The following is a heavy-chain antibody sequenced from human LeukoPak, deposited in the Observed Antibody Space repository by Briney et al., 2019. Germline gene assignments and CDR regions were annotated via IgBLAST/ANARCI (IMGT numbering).Heavy chain of an antibody. CDR3: ARDPTVTHGPFYYYYYMDV. D-gene: IGHD4-17*01. V-gene: IGHV3-53*01. CDR1: GFTVSSNY. CDR2: IYSGGST. J-gene: IGHJ6*03. Sequence: GSLRLSCAASGFTVSSNYMSWVRQAPGKGLEWVSVIYSGGSTYYADSVKGRFTISRDNSKNTLYLQMNSLRAEDTAVYYCARDPTVTHGPFYYYYYMDVWGKGTTVTVSS.